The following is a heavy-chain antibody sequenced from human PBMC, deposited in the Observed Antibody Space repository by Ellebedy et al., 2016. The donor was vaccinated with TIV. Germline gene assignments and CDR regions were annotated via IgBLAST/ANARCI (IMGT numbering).Heavy chain of an antibody. CDR2: ISYDGSNK. D-gene: IGHD6-6*01. CDR3: AREGPARQWDY. Sequence: GGSLRLSCAASGFTFSSYGMHWVRQAPGKGLEWVAVISYDGSNKYHADSVKGRFTISRDNSKNTLYLQMNSLRAEDTAVYYCAREGPARQWDYWGQGTLVTVSS. V-gene: IGHV3-30*12. J-gene: IGHJ4*02. CDR1: GFTFSSYG.